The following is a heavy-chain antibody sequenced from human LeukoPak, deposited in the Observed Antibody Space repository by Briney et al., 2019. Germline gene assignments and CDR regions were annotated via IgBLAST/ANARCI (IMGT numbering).Heavy chain of an antibody. CDR1: GFTFSSYG. J-gene: IGHJ4*02. CDR3: ARDRTVTTGQNYFDY. CDR2: IRYDGSNK. V-gene: IGHV3-30*02. D-gene: IGHD4-17*01. Sequence: PPGGSLRLSCAASGFTFSSYGMHWVRQAPGKGLEWVAFIRYDGSNKYYADSVKGRFTISRDNSKNTLYLQMNSLRAEDTAVYYCARDRTVTTGQNYFDYWGQGTLVTVSS.